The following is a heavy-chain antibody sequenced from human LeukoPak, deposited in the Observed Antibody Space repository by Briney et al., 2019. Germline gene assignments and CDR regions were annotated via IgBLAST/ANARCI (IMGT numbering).Heavy chain of an antibody. V-gene: IGHV3-23*01. CDR1: GFTFSSYA. J-gene: IGHJ6*02. CDR3: AKALRTIFGVVTTNHSYYGMDV. CDR2: VSGSGGTA. D-gene: IGHD3-3*01. Sequence: GGSLRLSCAASGFTFSSYAMSWVRQAPGKGLEWVSAVSGSGGTAYYADSVKGRFTISRDNSKNTLYLQMNSPRAEDTAVYYCAKALRTIFGVVTTNHSYYGMDVWGQGTTVTVSS.